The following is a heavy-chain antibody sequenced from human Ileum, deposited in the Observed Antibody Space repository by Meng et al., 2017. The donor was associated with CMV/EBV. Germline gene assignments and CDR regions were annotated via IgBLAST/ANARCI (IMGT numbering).Heavy chain of an antibody. V-gene: IGHV3-21*01. CDR2: VTGSSRYT. D-gene: IGHD1-26*01. Sequence: ESLKISCAASGFTFSSYNMNWVRQAPGKGLEWVSCVTGSSRYTYYADSVKGRFTISRDNAENSLYLQMDSLRAEDTAVYYCARVIGATTRHLGFDIWGQGTMVTVSS. J-gene: IGHJ3*02. CDR3: ARVIGATTRHLGFDI. CDR1: GFTFSSYN.